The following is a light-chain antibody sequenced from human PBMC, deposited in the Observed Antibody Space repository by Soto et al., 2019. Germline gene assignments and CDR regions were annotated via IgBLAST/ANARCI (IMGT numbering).Light chain of an antibody. Sequence: EIVMTQSPASLSVSPGETATLSCRASQSISNSLALYQQKPGQAPSLLIYGASTRATGIPARFSGSGSGTEFPLTVSSLQSADSALYYCQQYNNWPQRTFGQGTKLEIK. CDR2: GAS. CDR1: QSISNS. CDR3: QQYNNWPQRT. J-gene: IGKJ2*01. V-gene: IGKV3-15*01.